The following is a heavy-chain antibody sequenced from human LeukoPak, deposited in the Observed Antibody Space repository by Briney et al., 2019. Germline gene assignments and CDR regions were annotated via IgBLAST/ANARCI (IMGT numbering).Heavy chain of an antibody. CDR1: GGTFSSYA. V-gene: IGHV1-69*01. D-gene: IGHD2-15*01. CDR3: ARVRCSGGSCYSYYYYYYGMDV. Sequence: SVKVSCKASGGTFSSYAISWVRQAPGQGLEWMGGIIPIFGTANYAQKFQGRVTITADESTSTAYMELSSLRSEDTAVYYCARVRCSGGSCYSYYYYYYGMDVWGQGTTVTVSS. J-gene: IGHJ6*02. CDR2: IIPIFGTA.